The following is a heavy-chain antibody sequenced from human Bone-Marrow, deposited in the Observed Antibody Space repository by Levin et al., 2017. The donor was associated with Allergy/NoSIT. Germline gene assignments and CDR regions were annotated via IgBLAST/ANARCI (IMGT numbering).Heavy chain of an antibody. CDR2: ISYDGSTK. D-gene: IGHD3-22*01. J-gene: IGHJ4*02. CDR1: GFAFSSYA. V-gene: IGHV3-30*18. Sequence: LPGGSLRLSCAASGFAFSSYAMHWVRQAPGKGLEWVALISYDGSTKFQTNSVRGRFTISRDNSKNTLYLQMNSLRAEDTAVYYCAKVQDYYDRSGYSAFDYWGQGTLVTVSS. CDR3: AKVQDYYDRSGYSAFDY.